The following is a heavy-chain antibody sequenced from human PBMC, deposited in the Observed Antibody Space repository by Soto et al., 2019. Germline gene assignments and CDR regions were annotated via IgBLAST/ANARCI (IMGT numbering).Heavy chain of an antibody. CDR3: ARCFHHSPTSYAILTGYGYWFDT. CDR2: ISSSSSYT. D-gene: IGHD3-9*01. J-gene: IGHJ5*02. Sequence: GGSLRLSCAASGFTFSDYYMSWIRQAPGKGLEWVSYISSSSSYTNYADSVKGRFTISRDNAKNSLYLQMNSLRAEDTAVYYCARCFHHSPTSYAILTGYGYWFDTWGQGTLVTVSS. V-gene: IGHV3-11*06. CDR1: GFTFSDYY.